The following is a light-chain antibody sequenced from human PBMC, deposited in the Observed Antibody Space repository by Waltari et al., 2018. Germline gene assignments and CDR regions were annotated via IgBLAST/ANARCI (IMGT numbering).Light chain of an antibody. V-gene: IGKV3-20*01. CDR3: QQYAGSPIT. CDR2: GAS. Sequence: EIVLTKSPGTLSLSPGERATLSCRASQSVSHSNLAWYQQKGGQAPRLLIYGASSRATGIPDRFSVSGSGTDFTLTISRLEPEDFGVYYCQQYAGSPITFGGGTKVEI. CDR1: QSVSHSN. J-gene: IGKJ4*01.